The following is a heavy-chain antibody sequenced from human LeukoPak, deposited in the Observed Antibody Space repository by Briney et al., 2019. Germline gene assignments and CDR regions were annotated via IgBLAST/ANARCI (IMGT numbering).Heavy chain of an antibody. J-gene: IGHJ3*02. V-gene: IGHV3-21*01. CDR1: GFTFSSYS. Sequence: GGSLRLSCAASGFTFSSYSMNWVRQAPGKGLEWVSSISSSSSYIYYADSVKGRFTTSGDNAKNSLYLQMNSLRAEDTAVYYCARDQWDYDFWSGYYPNDAFDIWGQGTMVSVSS. CDR3: ARDQWDYDFWSGYYPNDAFDI. CDR2: ISSSSSYI. D-gene: IGHD3-3*01.